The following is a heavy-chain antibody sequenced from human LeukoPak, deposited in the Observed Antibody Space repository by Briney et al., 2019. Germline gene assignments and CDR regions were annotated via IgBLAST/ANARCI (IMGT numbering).Heavy chain of an antibody. V-gene: IGHV4-34*01. Sequence: SETLSLTCAVYGGSFSGYYWRWIRQPPGKGLEWIGEINHSGSTNYNPSLKSRVTISVDTSKNQFSLKLSSVTAADTAVYYCARGVRYYYDSSGSNYYYFDYWGQGTLVTVSS. CDR2: INHSGST. D-gene: IGHD3-22*01. CDR3: ARGVRYYYDSSGSNYYYFDY. CDR1: GGSFSGYY. J-gene: IGHJ4*02.